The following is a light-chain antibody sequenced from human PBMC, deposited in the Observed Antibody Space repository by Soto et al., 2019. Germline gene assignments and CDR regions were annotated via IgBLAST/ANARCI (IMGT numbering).Light chain of an antibody. CDR3: AVWDDSLRGWV. Sequence: QSVLTQPPSASGTPGQRVTISCSGRFSNIGSNYVYWYQQLPGTAPKLLIFTNDQRTSGVPGRFSGSKSGTSASLAISGLRPEDEADYYCAVWDDSLRGWVFGVGTKVTVL. J-gene: IGLJ3*02. V-gene: IGLV1-47*02. CDR2: TND. CDR1: FSNIGSNY.